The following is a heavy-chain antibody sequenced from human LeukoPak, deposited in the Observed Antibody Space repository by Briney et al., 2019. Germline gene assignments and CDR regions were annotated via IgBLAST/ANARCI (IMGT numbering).Heavy chain of an antibody. CDR2: IYHSGST. CDR3: ARVSGGGLFGESFRYYYYGMDV. CDR1: GGSISSGDYY. D-gene: IGHD3-10*01. Sequence: SETLSLTCTVSGGSISSGDYYWSWIRQPPGKGLEWIGEIYHSGSTNYNPSLKSRVTISVDKSKNQFSLKLSSVTAADTAVYYCARVSGGGLFGESFRYYYYGMDVWGQGTTVTVSS. V-gene: IGHV4-39*07. J-gene: IGHJ6*02.